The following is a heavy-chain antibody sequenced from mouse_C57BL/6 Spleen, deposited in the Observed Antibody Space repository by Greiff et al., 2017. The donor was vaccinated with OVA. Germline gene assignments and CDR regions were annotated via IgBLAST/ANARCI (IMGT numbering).Heavy chain of an antibody. CDR1: GYTFTSYT. CDR3: ARSGPPDAMDY. D-gene: IGHD3-1*01. CDR2: INPSSGYT. Sequence: VQLQQSGAELVRPGASVKMSCKASGYTFTSYTMHWVKQRPGQGLEWIGQINPSSGYTKYNQKFKDKATLTADKSSSTAYMQLSSLTSEDSAVYYCARSGPPDAMDYWGQGTSVTVSS. V-gene: IGHV1-4*01. J-gene: IGHJ4*01.